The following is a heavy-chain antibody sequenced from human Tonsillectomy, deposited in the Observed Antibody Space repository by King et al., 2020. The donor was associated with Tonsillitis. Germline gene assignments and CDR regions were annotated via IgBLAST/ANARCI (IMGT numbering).Heavy chain of an antibody. J-gene: IGHJ4*02. CDR3: ASTTSRTDY. CDR1: GFTFISYA. V-gene: IGHV3-30-3*01. Sequence: QLVQSGGGVVQPGRSLRLSCAASGFTFISYAMHWVRQAPGKGLEWVAVISYDGSNKYYADSVKGRFTISRDNSKNTLYLQMNSLRAEDTAVYYCASTTSRTDYWGQGTLVTVSS. D-gene: IGHD1-26*01. CDR2: ISYDGSNK.